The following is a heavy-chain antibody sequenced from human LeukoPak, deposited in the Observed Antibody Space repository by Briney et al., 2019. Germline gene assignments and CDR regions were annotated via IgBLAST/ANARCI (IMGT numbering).Heavy chain of an antibody. V-gene: IGHV3-30*02. CDR3: AKDPRRYSRTGGYFDY. D-gene: IGHD6-13*01. CDR1: GFTFSSYG. J-gene: IGHJ4*02. Sequence: GGSLRLSCAASGFTFSSYGMHWVRQAPGKGLEWVAFIRYVGSNKYYADSVKGRFTISRDNSKNTLYLQMISLRTEDTAVYYCAKDPRRYSRTGGYFDYWGQGTLVTVSS. CDR2: IRYVGSNK.